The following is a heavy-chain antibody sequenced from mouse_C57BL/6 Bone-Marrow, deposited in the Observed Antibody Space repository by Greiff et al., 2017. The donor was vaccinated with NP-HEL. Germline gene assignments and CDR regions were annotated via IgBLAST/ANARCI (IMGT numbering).Heavy chain of an antibody. J-gene: IGHJ4*01. CDR1: GYAFTNYL. CDR2: INPGSGGT. V-gene: IGHV1-54*01. CDR3: ARWDGYSVYAMDY. Sequence: LQESGAELVRPGTSVKVSCKASGYAFTNYLIEWVKQRPGQGLEWIGVINPGSGGTNYNEKFKGKATLTADKSSSTAYMQLSSLTSEDSAVYFCARWDGYSVYAMDYWGQGTSVTVSS. D-gene: IGHD2-3*01.